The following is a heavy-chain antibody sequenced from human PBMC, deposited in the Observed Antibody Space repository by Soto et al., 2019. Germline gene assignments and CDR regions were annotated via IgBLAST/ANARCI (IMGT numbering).Heavy chain of an antibody. J-gene: IGHJ6*02. CDR2: IFYNGNT. V-gene: IGHV4-39*01. CDR1: GGSISRSNYN. CDR3: ARNAYQRPNVSYYYGMDV. Sequence: QLQLQESGPGLVKPSETLSLTCIVSGGSISRSNYNWGWIRQSPGKGLEWIGSIFYNGNTYYNPSLQSRVFISADTSKNQFSLDLTSVTAADTAVYYCARNAYQRPNVSYYYGMDVWGQGTTVTVSS. D-gene: IGHD2-2*01.